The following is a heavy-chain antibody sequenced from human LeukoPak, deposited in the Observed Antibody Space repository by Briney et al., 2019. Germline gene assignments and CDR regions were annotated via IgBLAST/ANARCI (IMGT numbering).Heavy chain of an antibody. Sequence: SQTLSLTCTVSGGSISSGSYYWSWIRQPPGKGLEWIGRIYTSGSTNYNPSLKSRVTISVDTSKNQFSLKLSSVTAAATAVYYCARDRWGDLDYWGQGTLVTVSS. J-gene: IGHJ4*02. CDR3: ARDRWGDLDY. CDR1: GGSISSGSYY. V-gene: IGHV4-61*02. D-gene: IGHD4-23*01. CDR2: IYTSGST.